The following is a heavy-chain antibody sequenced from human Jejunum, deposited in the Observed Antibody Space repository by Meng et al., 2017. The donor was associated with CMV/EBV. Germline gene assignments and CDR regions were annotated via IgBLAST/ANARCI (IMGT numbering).Heavy chain of an antibody. J-gene: IGHJ4*02. CDR2: IKPNGGTT. D-gene: IGHD1-14*01. V-gene: IGHV1-46*01. CDR3: AAKIDITYFDF. Sequence: KASGYTFTSYYMHWVRQAPGQGLEWMGVIKPNGGTTAYEQKFQGRVTMTGDTSTSTIYMELNSLRSEDTAVYFCAAKIDITYFDFWGQGTLVTVSS. CDR1: GYTFTSYY.